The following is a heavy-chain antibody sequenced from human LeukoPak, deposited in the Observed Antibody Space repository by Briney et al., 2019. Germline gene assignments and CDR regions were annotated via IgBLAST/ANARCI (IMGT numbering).Heavy chain of an antibody. Sequence: GGSLRLSCAASGFTFSSYELNWVRQPPGKGLEWVSYISSSGSTIYYADSVKGRFTISRDNAKNSLYLQMNSLRAEDTAVYYCAELGITMIGGVWGKGTTVTISS. CDR1: GFTFSSYE. D-gene: IGHD3-10*02. J-gene: IGHJ6*04. CDR2: ISSSGSTI. CDR3: AELGITMIGGV. V-gene: IGHV3-48*03.